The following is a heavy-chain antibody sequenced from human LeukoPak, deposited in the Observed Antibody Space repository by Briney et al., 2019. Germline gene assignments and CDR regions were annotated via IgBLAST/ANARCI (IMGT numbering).Heavy chain of an antibody. CDR2: IYYSGST. Sequence: PSETLSLTCTVSGGSISSYYWSWIRQPPGKGLEWIGYIYYSGSTSYNPSLKSRVTISVDTSKNQFSLKLSSVTAADTAVYYCARGRRYYDFWSGHPNWFDPWGQGTLVTVSS. J-gene: IGHJ5*02. CDR1: GGSISSYY. V-gene: IGHV4-59*12. D-gene: IGHD3-3*01. CDR3: ARGRRYYDFWSGHPNWFDP.